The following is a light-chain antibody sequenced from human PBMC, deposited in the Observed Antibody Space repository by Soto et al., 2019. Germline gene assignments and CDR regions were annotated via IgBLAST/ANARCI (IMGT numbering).Light chain of an antibody. CDR3: QQCGSSPWT. CDR1: QSVSSYY. J-gene: IGKJ1*01. Sequence: EIVLTQSPGTLSLSPGERATLSCRASQSVSSYYLAWYQQKPGQAPRLLIYAASSSATGIPDRFSGGGSGTDVTLTISRLEPEELAVYYCQQCGSSPWTFGQGTKVEIK. V-gene: IGKV3-20*01. CDR2: AAS.